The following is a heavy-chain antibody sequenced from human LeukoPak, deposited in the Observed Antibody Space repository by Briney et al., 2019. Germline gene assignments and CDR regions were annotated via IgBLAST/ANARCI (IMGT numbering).Heavy chain of an antibody. CDR1: GFTFSSYA. CDR2: ISGSGGST. V-gene: IGHV3-23*01. Sequence: GGSLRLSCAASGFTFSSYAMSWVRQAPGKGLEWVSAISGSGGSTHYADSVKGRFTVSRDNSKNTLYLQMNSPRAEDTAVYYCAKGPGYCSGGSCYSDYYYYHMDVWGKGTTVTVSS. D-gene: IGHD2-15*01. J-gene: IGHJ6*03. CDR3: AKGPGYCSGGSCYSDYYYYHMDV.